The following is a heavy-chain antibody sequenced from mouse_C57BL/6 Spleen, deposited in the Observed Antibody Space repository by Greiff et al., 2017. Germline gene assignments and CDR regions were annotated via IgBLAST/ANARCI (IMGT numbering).Heavy chain of an antibody. J-gene: IGHJ2*01. D-gene: IGHD2-4*01. Sequence: SGPGILQSSQTLSLTCSFSGFSLSTSGMGVSWIRQPSGKGLEWLAHIYWDDDKRYNPSLKSRLTISKDTSRNHVFLKITSVDTADTATYYCARSEDYDALYYFDYWGQGTTLTVSS. CDR2: IYWDDDK. CDR1: GFSLSTSGMG. CDR3: ARSEDYDALYYFDY. V-gene: IGHV8-12*01.